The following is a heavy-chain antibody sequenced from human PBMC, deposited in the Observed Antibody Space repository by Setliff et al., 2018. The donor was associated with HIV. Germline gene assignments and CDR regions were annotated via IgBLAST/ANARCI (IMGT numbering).Heavy chain of an antibody. CDR2: ISYDGSKK. J-gene: IGHJ4*02. D-gene: IGHD3-9*01. CDR1: GFIFSSYA. CDR3: ARENYDILTGYYDY. Sequence: GGSLRLSCAASGFIFSSYAMDWVRQAPGKGMEWVAVISYDGSKKYYADSVKGRFTISRDNSKNTLYLQMNSLRAEDTAVYYCARENYDILTGYYDYWGQGALVTVSS. V-gene: IGHV3-30*04.